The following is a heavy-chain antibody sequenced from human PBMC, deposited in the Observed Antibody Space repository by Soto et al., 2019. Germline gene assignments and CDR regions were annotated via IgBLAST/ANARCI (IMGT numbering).Heavy chain of an antibody. CDR2: INHSGST. V-gene: IGHV4-34*01. J-gene: IGHJ5*02. CDR3: ARRYGSSSYNWFDP. D-gene: IGHD6-6*01. CDR1: GGSFSGYY. Sequence: SETLSLTCAVYGGSFSGYYWSWIRQPPGKGLEWIGEINHSGSTNYNPSLKSRVTISVDTSKNQFSLKLSSVPAADTAVYYCARRYGSSSYNWFDPWGQGTLVTVSS.